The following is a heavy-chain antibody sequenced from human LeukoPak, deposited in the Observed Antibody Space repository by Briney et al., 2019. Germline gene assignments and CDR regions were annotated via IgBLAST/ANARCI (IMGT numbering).Heavy chain of an antibody. CDR1: GFTFSGYE. V-gene: IGHV3-48*03. J-gene: IGHJ4*02. CDR2: ITSSGTI. Sequence: GGSLRLSCAASGFTFSGYEMHGVRQAPGKRLEWISYITSSGTIYYADSVKGRFTISRDNAKNSLYLQMNSLSAEDTAVYYCASDVVGGTNFWGQGPLVSVSS. CDR3: ASDVVGGTNF. D-gene: IGHD1-26*01.